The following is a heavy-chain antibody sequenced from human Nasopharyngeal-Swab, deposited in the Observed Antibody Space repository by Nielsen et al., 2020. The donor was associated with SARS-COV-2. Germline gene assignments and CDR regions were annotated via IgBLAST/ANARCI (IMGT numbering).Heavy chain of an antibody. Sequence: SETLSLTCTVSGGSISSSSYYWGWIRQPPGKGLEWIGSIYYSGSTYYNPSLKSRVTISVDTSKNQFSLKLSSVTAADTAVYYCARRRGGGGSGSFLYWGQGTLVTASS. CDR3: ARRRGGGGSGSFLY. J-gene: IGHJ4*02. CDR2: IYYSGST. V-gene: IGHV4-39*01. CDR1: GGSISSSSYY. D-gene: IGHD3-10*01.